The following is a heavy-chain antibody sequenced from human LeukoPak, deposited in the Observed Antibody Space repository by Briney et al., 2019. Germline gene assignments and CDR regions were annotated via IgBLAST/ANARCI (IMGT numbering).Heavy chain of an antibody. D-gene: IGHD3-10*02. CDR2: ISSSGSTI. CDR1: GLRFSDYY. CDR3: AELGITMIGGV. V-gene: IGHV3-11*04. J-gene: IGHJ6*04. Sequence: GALRLSCAASGLRFSDYYVSWIRQAPGKGLEWVSYISSSGSTIYYADSVKGRFTISRDNAKNSLYLQMNSLRAEDTAVYYCAELGITMIGGVWGKGTTVTISS.